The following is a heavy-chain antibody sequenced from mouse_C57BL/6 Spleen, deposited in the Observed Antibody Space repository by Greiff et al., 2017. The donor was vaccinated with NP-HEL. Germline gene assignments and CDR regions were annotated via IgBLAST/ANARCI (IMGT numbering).Heavy chain of an antibody. J-gene: IGHJ4*01. CDR1: GYSITSGYY. Sequence: VQLKQSGPGLVKPSQSLSLTCSVTGYSITSGYYWNWIRQFPGNKLEWMGYISYDGSNNYNPSLKNRISITRDTSKNQFFLKLNSVTTEDTATYYCAREQLRLRAMDYWGQGTSVTVSS. D-gene: IGHD3-2*02. CDR3: AREQLRLRAMDY. V-gene: IGHV3-6*01. CDR2: ISYDGSN.